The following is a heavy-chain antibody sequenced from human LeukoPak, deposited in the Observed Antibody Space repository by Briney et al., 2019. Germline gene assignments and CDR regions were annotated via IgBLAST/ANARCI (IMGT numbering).Heavy chain of an antibody. CDR3: AKDTTFVGAFDM. D-gene: IGHD3-10*02. V-gene: IGHV3-23*01. Sequence: PGGSLKLSCAASGFTFTGYAMSWVRQAPGKGLEWVSAISGSGGSTYYADSVKGRFTISRDNSKDTLYLQMDSLRAEDTAVYYCAKDTTFVGAFDMWGQGTMVTVSS. CDR2: ISGSGGST. J-gene: IGHJ3*02. CDR1: GFTFTGYA.